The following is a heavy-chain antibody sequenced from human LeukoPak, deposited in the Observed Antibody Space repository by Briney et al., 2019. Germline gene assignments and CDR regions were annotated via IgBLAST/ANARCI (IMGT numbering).Heavy chain of an antibody. V-gene: IGHV1-2*02. CDR2: INPNSGGT. D-gene: IGHD3-22*01. CDR3: AGEGHYYDSSGYYSDY. J-gene: IGHJ4*02. Sequence: ASVKVSCKVSGYTLTELSMHWVRQAPGQGLEWMGWINPNSGGTNYAQKFQGRVTMTRDTSISTAYMELSRLRSDDTAVYYCAGEGHYYDSSGYYSDYWGQGTLVTVSS. CDR1: GYTLTELS.